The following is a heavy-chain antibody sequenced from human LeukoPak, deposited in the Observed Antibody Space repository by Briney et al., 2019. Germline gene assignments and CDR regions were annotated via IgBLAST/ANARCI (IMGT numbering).Heavy chain of an antibody. CDR1: GGSFSGYY. J-gene: IGHJ5*02. CDR2: ISHSGST. V-gene: IGHV4-34*01. Sequence: SETLSLTCAVYGGSFSGYYWSWIRQPPGKGLEWIGEISHSGSTNYNPSLKSRVTISVDTSKNQFSLKLSSVTAADTAVYYCASGYQLLRHWFDPWGQGTLVTVSS. D-gene: IGHD2-2*01. CDR3: ASGYQLLRHWFDP.